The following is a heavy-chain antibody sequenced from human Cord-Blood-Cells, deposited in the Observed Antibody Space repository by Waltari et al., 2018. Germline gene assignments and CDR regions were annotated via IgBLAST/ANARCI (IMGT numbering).Heavy chain of an antibody. J-gene: IGHJ4*02. V-gene: IGHV4-34*01. CDR2: INHSGST. D-gene: IGHD3-10*01. Sequence: PPGKGLEWIGEINHSGSTNYNPSLKSRVTISVDTSKNQFSLKLSSVTAADTAVYYCARVNYYGSGSYTIDYWGQGTLVTVSS. CDR3: ARVNYYGSGSYTIDY.